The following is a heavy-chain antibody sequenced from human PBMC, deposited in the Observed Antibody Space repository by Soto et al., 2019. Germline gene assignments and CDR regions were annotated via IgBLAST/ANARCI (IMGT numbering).Heavy chain of an antibody. J-gene: IGHJ4*02. D-gene: IGHD1-1*01. CDR2: ISGSGGST. Sequence: EVQLLESGGGLVQPGGSLRLSCAASGFTFSSYALSWVRQAPGKGLEWVSAISGSGGSTYYADSVKGRFTISRDNSKNSLYLQMNSLRAEDTAVYYCAKFHSALSNNWYYFDYWGQGTLVTVSS. CDR3: AKFHSALSNNWYYFDY. CDR1: GFTFSSYA. V-gene: IGHV3-23*01.